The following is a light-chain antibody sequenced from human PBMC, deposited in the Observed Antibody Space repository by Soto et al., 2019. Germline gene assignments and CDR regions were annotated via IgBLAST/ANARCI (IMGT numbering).Light chain of an antibody. CDR3: QQYSSVPV. CDR2: AAS. Sequence: DIQMTQSPTSLSASVGDRVTITCRASQDIRNFVAWYQQKPGKAPKLLIYAASTLQSGLPSRFSGSGSGTDFTLTINSLQPEDVATYSCQQYSSVPVFGPGTKVEIK. V-gene: IGKV1-27*01. CDR1: QDIRNF. J-gene: IGKJ3*01.